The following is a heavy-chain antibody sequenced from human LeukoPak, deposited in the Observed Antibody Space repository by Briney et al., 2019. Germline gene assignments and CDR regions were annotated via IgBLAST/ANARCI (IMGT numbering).Heavy chain of an antibody. CDR1: GFTFSNYW. CDR3: ARDPADI. CDR2: IKDDGSQK. Sequence: GGSLRLSCAASGFTFSNYWMAWVRQAPGKELEWVANIKDDGSQKYYVDSVKGRFTISRDNAKNSLYLQMNSLRAEDTAVYYCARDPADIWGQGTMVTVSS. V-gene: IGHV3-7*01. J-gene: IGHJ3*02.